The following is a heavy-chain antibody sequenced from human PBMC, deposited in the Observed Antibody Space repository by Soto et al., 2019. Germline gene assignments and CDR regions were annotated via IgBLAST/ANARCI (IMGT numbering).Heavy chain of an antibody. J-gene: IGHJ5*02. Sequence: PGGSLRLSCAASGFTFSSYGMHWVRQAPGKGLEWVAVISYDGSNKYYADSVKGRFTISRDNSKNTLYLQMNSLRAEDTAVYYCAKTAAQWELLSWFDPWGQGTLVTVSS. CDR2: ISYDGSNK. CDR3: AKTAAQWELLSWFDP. CDR1: GFTFSSYG. V-gene: IGHV3-30*18. D-gene: IGHD1-26*01.